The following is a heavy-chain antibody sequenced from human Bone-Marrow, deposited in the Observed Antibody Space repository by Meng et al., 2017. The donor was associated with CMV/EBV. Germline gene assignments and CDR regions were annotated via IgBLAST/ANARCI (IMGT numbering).Heavy chain of an antibody. V-gene: IGHV3-23*01. CDR2: ISGSGGST. Sequence: GESLKISCAASGFTFSSYAMSWVRQAPGKGLEWVSAISGSGGSTYYADSVKGRFTISRDNSKNTLYLQMNSLRAEDTAVYYCAKGRAAASYYFDYWGQGTLVTASS. J-gene: IGHJ4*02. CDR1: GFTFSSYA. CDR3: AKGRAAASYYFDY. D-gene: IGHD6-13*01.